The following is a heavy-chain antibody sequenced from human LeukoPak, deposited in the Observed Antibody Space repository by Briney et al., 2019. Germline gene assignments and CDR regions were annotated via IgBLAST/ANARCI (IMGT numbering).Heavy chain of an antibody. CDR1: GVSFSTHW. Sequence: GGSLRLSCAASGVSFSTHWMSWFRQAPGEGLEWVALINQDGSDKHYVDSVKGRFTISRDNAKNSLYLQMNSLRADETAVYYCAGDEGGTFDMWGEGTKVTVSS. J-gene: IGHJ3*02. V-gene: IGHV3-7*01. CDR3: AGDEGGTFDM. CDR2: INQDGSDK. D-gene: IGHD1-26*01.